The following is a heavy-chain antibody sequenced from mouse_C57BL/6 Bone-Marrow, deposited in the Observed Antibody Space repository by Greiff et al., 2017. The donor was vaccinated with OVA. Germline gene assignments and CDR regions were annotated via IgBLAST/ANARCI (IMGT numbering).Heavy chain of an antibody. CDR1: GYTFTDYY. V-gene: IGHV1-19*01. D-gene: IGHD1-1*01. CDR2: INPYNGGT. Sequence: EVQLQQSGPVLVKPGASVKMSCKASGYTFTDYYMNWVKQSHGKSLEWIGVINPYNGGTSYNQKFKGKATLTVDKSSSTAYMELNSLTSEDSAVYYCARDYGSSLWFAYWGQGTLVTVSA. J-gene: IGHJ3*01. CDR3: ARDYGSSLWFAY.